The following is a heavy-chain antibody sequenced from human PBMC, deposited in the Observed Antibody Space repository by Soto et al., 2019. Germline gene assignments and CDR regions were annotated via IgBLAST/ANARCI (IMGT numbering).Heavy chain of an antibody. V-gene: IGHV1-2*04. CDR3: AIGYGDHDVPAYYFDY. CDR2: LNPGTGDT. Sequence: QVQLVQSGTEVTKPGASVKVSCKTSGFTFTGYYIHWVRQAPGQGLEWMAWLNPGTGDTNYAQNFQGWVTLTRDTSVTTAFMELSRMKSDVTAVYYCAIGYGDHDVPAYYFDYWGQGTLVTVSS. J-gene: IGHJ4*02. CDR1: GFTFTGYY. D-gene: IGHD4-17*01.